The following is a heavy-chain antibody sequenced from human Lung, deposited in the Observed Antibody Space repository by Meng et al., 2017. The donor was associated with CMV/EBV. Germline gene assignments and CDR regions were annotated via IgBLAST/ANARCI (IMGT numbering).Heavy chain of an antibody. CDR3: LRRSGGSV. CDR1: AVSSTNQSW. Sequence: QVQLRECVPARVKPPETLYHTFACSAVSSTNQSWCAWVRQPPGNGLELIGQIPHRGSSAYNPSLKSRVIMSIDKSKNQFSLKLTSVTATDTAVYHCLRRSGGSVWGQGTLVTVSS. CDR2: IPHRGSS. D-gene: IGHD3-10*01. V-gene: IGHV4-4*03. J-gene: IGHJ1*01.